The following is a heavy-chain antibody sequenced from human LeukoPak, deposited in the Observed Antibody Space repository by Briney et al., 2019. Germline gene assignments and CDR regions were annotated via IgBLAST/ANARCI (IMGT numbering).Heavy chain of an antibody. CDR1: GVTFSSYS. D-gene: IGHD6-13*01. CDR2: ISSSSSYI. Sequence: PGRSLRLSCAASGVTFSSYSMNWVRQAPGKGLEWVSSISSSSSYIYYADSVKGRFTISRDNAKNSLYLQMNSLRAEDTAVYYCAREWQQSLDYWGQGTLVTVSS. CDR3: AREWQQSLDY. V-gene: IGHV3-21*01. J-gene: IGHJ4*02.